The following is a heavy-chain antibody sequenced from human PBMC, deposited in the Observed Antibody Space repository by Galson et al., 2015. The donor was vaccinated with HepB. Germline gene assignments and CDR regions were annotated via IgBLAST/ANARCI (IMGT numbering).Heavy chain of an antibody. CDR1: GYTFTDYY. CDR2: VDPEDGET. CDR3: ATSTSRRDYYDSSGYYG. V-gene: IGHV1-69-2*01. J-gene: IGHJ4*02. Sequence: VKVSCKVSGYTFTDYYMHWVQQAPGKGLEWMGLVDPEDGETIYAEKFQGRVTITADTSTDTAYMELSSLRSEDTAVYYCATSTSRRDYYDSSGYYGWGQGTLVTVSS. D-gene: IGHD3-22*01.